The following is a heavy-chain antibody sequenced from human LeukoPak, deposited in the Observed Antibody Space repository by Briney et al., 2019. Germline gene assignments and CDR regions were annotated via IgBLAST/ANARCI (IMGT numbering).Heavy chain of an antibody. V-gene: IGHV3-48*02. CDR3: AREGRGYSYGALNY. CDR1: GFTFSSYN. J-gene: IGHJ4*02. D-gene: IGHD5-18*01. CDR2: ISSSSSTI. Sequence: PGGSLRLSCAASGFTFSSYNMNWVRQAPGKGLEWVSYISSSSSTIYYADSVKGRFTISRDNAKNSLYLQMNSLRDEDTAVYYCAREGRGYSYGALNYWGQGTLVTVSS.